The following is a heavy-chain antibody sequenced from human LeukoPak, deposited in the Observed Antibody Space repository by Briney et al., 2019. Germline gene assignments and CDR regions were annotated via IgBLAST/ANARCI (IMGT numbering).Heavy chain of an antibody. CDR3: ARRGYDSSGYYHNY. J-gene: IGHJ4*02. V-gene: IGHV4-39*01. D-gene: IGHD3-22*01. CDR1: GGSISGSSYY. CDR2: ICYSGST. Sequence: SETLSLTCTVSGGSISGSSYYWGWIRQPPGKGLEWIGSICYSGSTYYNPSLKSRVTISLDTSKNQFSLKLSSVTAADTAVYYCARRGYDSSGYYHNYWGQGTLVTVSS.